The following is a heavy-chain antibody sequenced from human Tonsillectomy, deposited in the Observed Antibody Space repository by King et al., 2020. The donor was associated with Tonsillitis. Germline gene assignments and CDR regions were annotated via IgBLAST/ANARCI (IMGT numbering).Heavy chain of an antibody. D-gene: IGHD1-1*01. CDR2: IITYNAKT. J-gene: IGHJ3*02. Sequence: QLVQSGAEVKKPGASVKVSCKTSGYTFIDYGIGWVRQAPGQGLEWMGWIITYNAKTNYAKNFQGRVTMTTDTSTSTAYMELRRLTSDDTAIYYCAREDTKQLLSGAFDIWGQGTAVIVSS. CDR1: GYTFIDYG. V-gene: IGHV1-18*04. CDR3: AREDTKQLLSGAFDI.